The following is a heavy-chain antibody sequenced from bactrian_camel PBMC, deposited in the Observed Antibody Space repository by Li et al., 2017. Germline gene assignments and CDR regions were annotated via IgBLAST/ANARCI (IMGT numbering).Heavy chain of an antibody. Sequence: DVQLVESGGGSVQAGGSLTLSCAAGRYTYKRNCMGWFRQRPGKDREGLAVLWIGGATTTYADSVKGRSIITRDKTKDLVYLQMNGLQPEDTGMYYCAADQLYGTCRDVLDFPARGQGTQVTVSS. CDR2: LWIGGATT. V-gene: IGHV3S40*01. D-gene: IGHD7*01. CDR3: AADQLYGTCRDVLDFPA. CDR1: RYTYKRNC. J-gene: IGHJ4*01.